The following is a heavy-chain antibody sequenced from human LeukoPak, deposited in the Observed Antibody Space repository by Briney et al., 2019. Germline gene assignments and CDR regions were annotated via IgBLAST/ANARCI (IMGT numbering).Heavy chain of an antibody. CDR2: INPNSGGT. CDR1: GYTFTSYD. D-gene: IGHD6-13*01. Sequence: ASVKVSCKASGYTFTSYDINWVRQATGQGLEWMGRINPNSGGTNYAQKFQGRVTMTRDTSISTAYMELSRLRSDDTAVYYCARVSEGYSSRWYDYWGQGTLVTVSS. CDR3: ARVSEGYSSRWYDY. V-gene: IGHV1-2*06. J-gene: IGHJ4*02.